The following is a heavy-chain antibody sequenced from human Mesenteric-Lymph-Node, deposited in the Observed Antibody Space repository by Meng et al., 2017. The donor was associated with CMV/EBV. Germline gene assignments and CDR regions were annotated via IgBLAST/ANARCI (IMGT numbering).Heavy chain of an antibody. CDR2: IGGPGYFI. V-gene: IGHV3-21*01. J-gene: IGHJ4*01. Sequence: GESLKISCAASGFSFSDYTMNWLRQAPGRGLQWVSSIGGPGYFIYYAESVKGRFTISRDNAKNSLYLQMNSLRGDDSGVYFCARVQRGAPVVADWGQGVLVTVSS. CDR1: GFSFSDYT. CDR3: ARVQRGAPVVAD. D-gene: IGHD2-15*01.